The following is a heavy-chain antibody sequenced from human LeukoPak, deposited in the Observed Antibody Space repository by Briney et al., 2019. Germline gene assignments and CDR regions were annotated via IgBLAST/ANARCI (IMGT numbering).Heavy chain of an antibody. J-gene: IGHJ6*03. CDR3: ARIVSGWYDRTPYYMDV. D-gene: IGHD6-19*01. Sequence: GEPRNISATCCVYSFTSYLSCWGRAIGGERLEWMGIICPGNTDTRYSSSIHGLATIRANASITTAYLLCSMLKAATTSMYYCARIVSGWYDRTPYYMDVWGKGTTVTVSS. CDR1: VYSFTSYL. V-gene: IGHV5-51*01. CDR2: ICPGNTDT.